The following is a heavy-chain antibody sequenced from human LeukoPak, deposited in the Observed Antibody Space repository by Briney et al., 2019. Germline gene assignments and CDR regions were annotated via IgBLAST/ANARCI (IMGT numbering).Heavy chain of an antibody. CDR1: GYTFTGYY. CDR2: INPNSGGT. D-gene: IGHD6-13*01. V-gene: IGHV1-2*06. Sequence: ASVKASCKASGYTFTGYYMHWVRQAPGQGLEWMGRINPNSGGTKYAQKFQGRVTMTTDTSINTAYLELSRLRSDVTAVYYCARGYSSSWLDYWGQGTLVTVSS. J-gene: IGHJ4*02. CDR3: ARGYSSSWLDY.